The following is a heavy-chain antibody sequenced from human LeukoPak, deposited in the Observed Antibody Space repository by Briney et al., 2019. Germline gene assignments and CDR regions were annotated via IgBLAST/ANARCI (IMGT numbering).Heavy chain of an antibody. J-gene: IGHJ3*02. CDR1: GGSISSYY. V-gene: IGHV4-59*08. CDR2: IYYSGST. Sequence: SETLSLTCTVSGGSISSYYLSWIRQPPGKGLEWIGYIYYSGSTNYNPSLKSRVTISVDTSKNQFSLKLSSVTAADTAVYYCARSVVVTAIEIWGQGTMVTVSS. CDR3: ARSVVVTAIEI. D-gene: IGHD2-21*02.